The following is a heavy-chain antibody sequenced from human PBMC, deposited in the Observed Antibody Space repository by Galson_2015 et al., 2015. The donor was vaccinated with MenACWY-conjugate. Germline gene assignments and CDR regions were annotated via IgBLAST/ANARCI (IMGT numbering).Heavy chain of an antibody. V-gene: IGHV5-51*01. Sequence: QSGAEEKKPGESLQISCEGSGYSFTNSWMGWERQLPGKGLEWMAVLYPGDSDTRYSPSFQGQVTISAVKSISTAYLQCSSLKAWASAMYYCAIHPAGCGYDLVPDYCGQGTLVTVS. CDR2: LYPGDSDT. CDR1: GYSFTNSW. D-gene: IGHD3-3*01. CDR3: AIHPAGCGYDLVPDY. J-gene: IGHJ4*02.